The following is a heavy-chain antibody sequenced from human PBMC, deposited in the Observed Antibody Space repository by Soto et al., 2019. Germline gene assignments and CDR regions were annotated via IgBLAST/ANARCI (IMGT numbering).Heavy chain of an antibody. Sequence: SGTLSLTCTFCGYSISSIYFYWGCFRQPPGKGLEWIVSIFYLGSSYYNPSLKSRVTMSVDTSKNQFSLRLRSVTAADTALYFCARPSLAIRKNKWLEHWGQGIMVSVSS. J-gene: IGHJ5*02. D-gene: IGHD3-3*02. CDR3: ARPSLAIRKNKWLEH. CDR2: IFYLGSS. V-gene: IGHV4-39*01. CDR1: GYSISSIYFY.